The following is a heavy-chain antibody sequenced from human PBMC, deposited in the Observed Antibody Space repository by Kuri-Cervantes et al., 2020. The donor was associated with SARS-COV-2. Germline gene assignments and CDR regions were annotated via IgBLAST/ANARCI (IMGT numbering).Heavy chain of an antibody. CDR1: GSSFSTHG. V-gene: IGHV3-30*18. J-gene: IGHJ4*02. CDR3: AKVGVARYTYGYGFDY. CDR2: ISHDGART. D-gene: IGHD5-18*01. Sequence: GESLKISCAASGSSFSTHGMHWVRQAPGKGLEWVAVISHDGARTHYADSVRGRFTVSRDTSKNTLFLQMNRLRAEATAVHYCAKVGVARYTYGYGFDYWGQGTLVTVSS.